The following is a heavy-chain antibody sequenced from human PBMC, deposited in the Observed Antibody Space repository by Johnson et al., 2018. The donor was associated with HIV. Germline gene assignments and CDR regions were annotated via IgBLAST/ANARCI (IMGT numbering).Heavy chain of an antibody. Sequence: VQLVESGGGVVQPGGSLRLSCAASGFTFDDYTMHWVRQAPGKGLEWLSLISWDGGSTYYADSVKGRFTISRDNSKNSLYLQMSSLRTEDTALYYCVKDIQVGVSDAFDIWGQGTTVTVSS. J-gene: IGHJ3*02. CDR1: GFTFDDYT. D-gene: IGHD3-3*01. V-gene: IGHV3-43*01. CDR2: ISWDGGST. CDR3: VKDIQVGVSDAFDI.